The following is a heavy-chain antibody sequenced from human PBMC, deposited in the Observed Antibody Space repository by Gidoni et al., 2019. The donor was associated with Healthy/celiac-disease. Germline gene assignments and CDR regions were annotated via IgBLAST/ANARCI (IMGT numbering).Heavy chain of an antibody. V-gene: IGHV3-21*01. J-gene: IGHJ4*02. CDR3: ARDHDSSGYHYWEGYYFDY. CDR2: ISSSSSYI. Sequence: EVQLVESGGGLVKPGGSLRLSCAASGFTFSSYSMNWVRQAPGKGLEWVSSISSSSSYIYYADSVKGRFTISRDNAKNSLYLQMNSLRAEDTAVYYCARDHDSSGYHYWEGYYFDYWGQGTLVTVSS. D-gene: IGHD3-22*01. CDR1: GFTFSSYS.